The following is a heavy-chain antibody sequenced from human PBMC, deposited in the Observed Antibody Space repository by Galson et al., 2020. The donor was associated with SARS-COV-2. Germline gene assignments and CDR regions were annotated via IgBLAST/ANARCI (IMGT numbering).Heavy chain of an antibody. CDR3: ARDRGGVVPAAKVSFYYYGMDV. Sequence: ASETLSLTCTVSGGSISSYYWSWIRQPPGKGLEWIGYIYYSGSTNYNPSLKSRVTISVDTSKHQFSLKLSSVTAADTAVYYCARDRGGVVPAAKVSFYYYGMDVWGQGTTVTVSS. D-gene: IGHD2-2*01. CDR2: IYYSGST. CDR1: GGSISSYY. J-gene: IGHJ6*02. V-gene: IGHV4-59*01.